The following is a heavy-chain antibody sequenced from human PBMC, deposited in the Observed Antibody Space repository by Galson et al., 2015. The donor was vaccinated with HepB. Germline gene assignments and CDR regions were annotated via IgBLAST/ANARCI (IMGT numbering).Heavy chain of an antibody. CDR3: ARRRWLRWGGEYYGMDV. CDR2: ISSSSSTI. V-gene: IGHV3-48*04. Sequence: SLRLSCAASGFTFSSYSMNWVRQAPGKGLEWVSYISSSSSTIYYADSVKGRFTISRDNAKNSLYLQMNSLRAEDTAVYYCARRRWLRWGGEYYGMDVWGQGTTVTVSS. J-gene: IGHJ6*02. CDR1: GFTFSSYS. D-gene: IGHD5-12*01.